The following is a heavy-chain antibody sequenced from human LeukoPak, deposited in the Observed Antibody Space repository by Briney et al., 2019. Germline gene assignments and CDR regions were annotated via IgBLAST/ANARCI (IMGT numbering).Heavy chain of an antibody. CDR2: VSSSSSTI. V-gene: IGHV3-48*02. CDR3: ARVAGNYDILTGPDY. Sequence: GGSLRLSCVASGFAFNSHVMNWVRQAPGKGLEWVSYVSSSSSTIYYADSVKGRFTISRDNAKNSLYLQMNSLRDEDTAVYYCARVAGNYDILTGPDYWGQGTLVTVSS. J-gene: IGHJ4*02. CDR1: GFAFNSHV. D-gene: IGHD3-9*01.